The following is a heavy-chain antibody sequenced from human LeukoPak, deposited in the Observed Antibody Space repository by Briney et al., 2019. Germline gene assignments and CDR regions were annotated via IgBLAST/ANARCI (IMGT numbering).Heavy chain of an antibody. CDR2: IFHSGST. D-gene: IGHD6-19*01. Sequence: SETLSLTCAVSSGSIFSSNWWSWVRQPPGKGLEWIGQIFHSGSTSYSPSLKSRVTISVDKSKNQFSLKLTSVTAADAAVYYCARQAHSSGWYGKRGYYFDYWGQGTLVTVSS. CDR1: SGSIFSSNW. V-gene: IGHV4-4*02. J-gene: IGHJ4*02. CDR3: ARQAHSSGWYGKRGYYFDY.